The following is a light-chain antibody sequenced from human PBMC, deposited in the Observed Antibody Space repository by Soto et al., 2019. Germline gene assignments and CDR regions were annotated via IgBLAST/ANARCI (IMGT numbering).Light chain of an antibody. Sequence: TQSAATVSVSLGERASLSCIASQSVSTNLASYPQKPPQPPRLLLYGASTRATGIPGRFSGGGSGTEFTPTIRSLQSADVAGYYCQQYDDWPLTFGGGTKVDI. CDR1: QSVSTN. V-gene: IGKV3-15*01. J-gene: IGKJ4*01. CDR2: GAS. CDR3: QQYDDWPLT.